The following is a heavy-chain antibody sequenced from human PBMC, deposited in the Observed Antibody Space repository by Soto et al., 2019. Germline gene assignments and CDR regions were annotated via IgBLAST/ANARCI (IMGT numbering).Heavy chain of an antibody. Sequence: ETLSLTCTVSGGSISSYYWSWIRQPPGKGLEWIGYIYYSGSTNYSPSLKSRVTISVDTSKNQFSLKLSSVTAADTAVYYCARSRGSYWDYFYYWGQGTLVTVSS. CDR1: GGSISSYY. J-gene: IGHJ4*02. CDR3: ARSRGSYWDYFYY. V-gene: IGHV4-59*01. CDR2: IYYSGST. D-gene: IGHD1-26*01.